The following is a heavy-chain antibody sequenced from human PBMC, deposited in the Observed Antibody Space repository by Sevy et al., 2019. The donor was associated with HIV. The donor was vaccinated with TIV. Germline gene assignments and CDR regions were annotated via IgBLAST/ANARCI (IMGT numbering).Heavy chain of an antibody. Sequence: GGSLRLSCAASGFTFSSYAMSWVRQAPGKGLEWVSAISDSGGSTYYADSVKGRFTISRDNSKNTLYLQMNSLRAEDTAVYYCAKALILIQLWFFDYWGQGTLVTVSS. CDR1: GFTFSSYA. CDR3: AKALILIQLWFFDY. J-gene: IGHJ4*02. CDR2: ISDSGGST. D-gene: IGHD5-18*01. V-gene: IGHV3-23*01.